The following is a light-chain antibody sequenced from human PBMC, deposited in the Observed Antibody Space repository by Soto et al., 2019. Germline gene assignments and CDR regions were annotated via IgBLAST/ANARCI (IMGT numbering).Light chain of an antibody. Sequence: IVLTQSPGTLSLSPGERATLSCRASQSVSSSYLAWYQQKPGQAPRLLIYGASNRATGIPDRFSGSGSGTDLTLTISRLEPEDFAVYYCQQYGSSGTFGQGTKVDIK. CDR3: QQYGSSGT. J-gene: IGKJ1*01. CDR2: GAS. V-gene: IGKV3-20*01. CDR1: QSVSSSY.